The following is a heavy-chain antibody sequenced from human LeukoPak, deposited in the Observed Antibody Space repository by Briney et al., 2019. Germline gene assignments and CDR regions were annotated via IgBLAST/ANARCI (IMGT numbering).Heavy chain of an antibody. CDR2: IKEDGSDQ. CDR3: AEGSTTFAY. V-gene: IGHV3-7*01. D-gene: IGHD5/OR15-5a*01. Sequence: GGSLRLSCAASGFTFSSYWMTWVRQAPGKGLEWVANIKEDGSDQYYADSVKGRFTISRDNAKNSLYLQMNTLGAEDTAVYYCAEGSTTFAYWGQGALVTVSS. CDR1: GFTFSSYW. J-gene: IGHJ4*02.